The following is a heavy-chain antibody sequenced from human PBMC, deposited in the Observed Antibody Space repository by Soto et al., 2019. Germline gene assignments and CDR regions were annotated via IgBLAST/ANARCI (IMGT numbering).Heavy chain of an antibody. CDR1: GFTFSSYA. CDR2: ISGSGGST. CDR3: AKGLRGSGWYRVYFDY. D-gene: IGHD6-19*01. Sequence: GGSLRLSCAASGFTFSSYAMSWVRQAPGKGLEWVSAISGSGGSTYYADSVKGRFAISRDSSKNTLYLQMNSLRAEDTAVYYCAKGLRGSGWYRVYFDYWGQGTLVTVSS. J-gene: IGHJ4*02. V-gene: IGHV3-23*01.